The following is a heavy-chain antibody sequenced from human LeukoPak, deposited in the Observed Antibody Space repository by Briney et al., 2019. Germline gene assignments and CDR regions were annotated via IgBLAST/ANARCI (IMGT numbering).Heavy chain of an antibody. D-gene: IGHD2-8*02. CDR3: AKNRGHCVDGVCHNYYYMDV. Sequence: GGSLRLSCAASGFTFSSFAMSWVRQAPGKGLEWVSTVSGSAGRTDYADSVKGRFTISRDNLKNTLYLQMNGLRAEDTAVYYCAKNRGHCVDGVCHNYYYMDVWGRGTTVTVSS. V-gene: IGHV3-23*01. CDR2: VSGSAGRT. CDR1: GFTFSSFA. J-gene: IGHJ6*03.